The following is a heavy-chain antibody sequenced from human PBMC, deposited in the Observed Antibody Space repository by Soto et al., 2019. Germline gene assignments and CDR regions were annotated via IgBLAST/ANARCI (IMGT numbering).Heavy chain of an antibody. Sequence: PSETLSLTCAVYGGSFSGYYCSWIRQPPGKGLERIGKIHHSGSTNYTPTLQSRVTISRDTSKNPSSLKLSSVSAADTAVYYCASVMEGQKGTAFEIWGQGAVVPVSS. CDR3: ASVMEGQKGTAFEI. J-gene: IGHJ3*02. CDR1: GGSFSGYY. D-gene: IGHD1-1*01. CDR2: IHHSGST. V-gene: IGHV4-34*01.